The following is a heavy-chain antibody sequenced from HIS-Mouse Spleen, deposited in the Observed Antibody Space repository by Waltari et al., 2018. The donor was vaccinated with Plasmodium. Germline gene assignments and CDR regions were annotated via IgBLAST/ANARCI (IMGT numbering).Heavy chain of an antibody. Sequence: QVQLQESGPGLVKPSETLSLTCSVSGGSISSSYWSWIRQPPGKGLEWIGYIYYSGSTNYNPSLKSRVTISVDTSKNQFSLKLSSVTTADTAVYYWARGGYSSSSYFFDYWGQGTLVTVSS. D-gene: IGHD6-6*01. CDR3: ARGGYSSSSYFFDY. CDR1: GGSISSSY. V-gene: IGHV4-59*01. J-gene: IGHJ4*02. CDR2: IYYSGST.